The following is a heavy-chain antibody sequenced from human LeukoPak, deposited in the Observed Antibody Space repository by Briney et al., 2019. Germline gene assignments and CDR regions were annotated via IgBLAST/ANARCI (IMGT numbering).Heavy chain of an antibody. CDR3: APRGIGGVDWFDP. V-gene: IGHV3-23*01. Sequence: GGSLRLSCGASGFTFSSRTMIWVRQAPGKGLEWVSTITNDGVATYYADSVRGRFTVSRDNSRNTLYLQMNSLRVEDTAVYYCAPRGIGGVDWFDPWGQGTLVTVSS. J-gene: IGHJ5*02. D-gene: IGHD2-8*02. CDR2: ITNDGVAT. CDR1: GFTFSSRT.